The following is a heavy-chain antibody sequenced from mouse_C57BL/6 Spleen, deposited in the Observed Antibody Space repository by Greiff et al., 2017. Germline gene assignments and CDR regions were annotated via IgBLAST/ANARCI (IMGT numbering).Heavy chain of an antibody. Sequence: EVQGVESGGGLVQPKGSLKLSCAASGFTFNTYAMHWVRQAPGKGLEWVARIRSKSSNYATYYADSVKDRFTISRDDSQSMLYLQMNNLKTEDTAMYYSVRGIYYDYDDGIAYWGQGTLVTVSA. CDR2: IRSKSSNYAT. CDR3: VRGIYYDYDDGIAY. CDR1: GFTFNTYA. D-gene: IGHD2-4*01. J-gene: IGHJ3*01. V-gene: IGHV10-3*01.